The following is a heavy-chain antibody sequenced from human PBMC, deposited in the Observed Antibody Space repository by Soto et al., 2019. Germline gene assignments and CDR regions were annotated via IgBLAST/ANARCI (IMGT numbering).Heavy chain of an antibody. CDR1: GFIFSTNW. V-gene: IGHV3-7*01. Sequence: EVQLVESGGGLVQPGGSLRLSCAGSGFIFSTNWMSWVRQAPGKGLEWVANIKQDGSEKYYVDSVKSRLTISRDNAKKTVYMQMSSLRAEDTAKYYGARDQGISSGSKGDAFEIWCQGTMVNGSA. D-gene: IGHD1-26*01. J-gene: IGHJ3*02. CDR2: IKQDGSEK. CDR3: ARDQGISSGSKGDAFEI.